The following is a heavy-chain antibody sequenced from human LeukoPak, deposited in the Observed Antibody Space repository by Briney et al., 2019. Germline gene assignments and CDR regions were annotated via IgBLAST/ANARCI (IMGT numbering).Heavy chain of an antibody. CDR3: SREHCSGGSCYRYYFDY. J-gene: IGHJ4*02. Sequence: PSETLSLTCTVSGVSISSYYWSWIRQPPGKGLEWIGYIYYSGSTNYNPSLKSRVTISVDTSKNQFSMKLSSVTAADTAVYYCSREHCSGGSCYRYYFDYWGQGTLVTVSS. CDR1: GVSISSYY. D-gene: IGHD2-15*01. V-gene: IGHV4-59*01. CDR2: IYYSGST.